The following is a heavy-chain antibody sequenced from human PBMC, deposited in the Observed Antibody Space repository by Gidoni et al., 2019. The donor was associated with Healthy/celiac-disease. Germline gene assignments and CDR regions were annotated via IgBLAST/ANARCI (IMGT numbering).Heavy chain of an antibody. V-gene: IGHV5-51*01. CDR2: IYPVDSYT. CDR3: ARHANDYGDYGPYYYYYYGMDV. Sequence: VQLVQSGAEVKKPGESLKISCKGSGYSFTSYWIGGVRQIPGKGLEWMGIIYPVDSYTIYSPSFQGQVTISADKSISTAYRQWSSLKASDTAMYYWARHANDYGDYGPYYYYYYGMDVWGQGTTVTVSS. J-gene: IGHJ6*02. CDR1: GYSFTSYW. D-gene: IGHD4-17*01.